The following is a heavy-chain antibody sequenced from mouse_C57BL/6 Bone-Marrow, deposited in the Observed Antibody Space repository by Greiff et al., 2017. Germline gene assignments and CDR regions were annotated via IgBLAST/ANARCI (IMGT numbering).Heavy chain of an antibody. CDR3: ARSDYSNCPWFAY. CDR1: GYAFSSSW. J-gene: IGHJ3*01. CDR2: IYPGDGDT. D-gene: IGHD2-5*01. Sequence: VQLQQSGPELVKPGASVKISCKASGYAFSSSWMNWVKQRPGKGLEWIGRIYPGDGDTNYNGKFKGKATLTADKSSSTAYMQLSSLTSEDSAVYFCARSDYSNCPWFAYWGQGTLVTVSA. V-gene: IGHV1-82*01.